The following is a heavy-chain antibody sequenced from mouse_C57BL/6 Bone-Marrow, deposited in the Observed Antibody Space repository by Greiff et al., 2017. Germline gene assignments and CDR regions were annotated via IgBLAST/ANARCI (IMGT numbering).Heavy chain of an antibody. D-gene: IGHD1-1*01. J-gene: IGHJ1*03. CDR2: IYPGGGYT. CDR3: ARKPPPYYDSSCVGWYFDV. CDR1: GYTFTNYW. Sequence: QVQLQQPGAELVRPGTSVKMSCKASGYTFTNYWIGWAKQRPGHGLEWIGDIYPGGGYTNYNEKFKGKATLTADKSSSTAYMQFSNLPSEDSAIYYCARKPPPYYDSSCVGWYFDVWGTGTTVTVSS. V-gene: IGHV1-63*01.